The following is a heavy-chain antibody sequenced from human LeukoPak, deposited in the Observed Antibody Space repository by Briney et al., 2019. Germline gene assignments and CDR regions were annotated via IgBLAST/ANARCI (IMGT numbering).Heavy chain of an antibody. J-gene: IGHJ4*02. D-gene: IGHD1-26*01. CDR2: IYYSGST. CDR3: ACVGVSHSGQNY. CDR1: GGSISSYY. Sequence: SETLSLTCTVSGGSISSYYWSWIRQPPGKGLEWIGYIYYSGSTNYNPSLKSRVTISVDTSKNQFYVKLSSVTAADTAVYYCACVGVSHSGQNYWGQGTLVTVSS. V-gene: IGHV4-59*12.